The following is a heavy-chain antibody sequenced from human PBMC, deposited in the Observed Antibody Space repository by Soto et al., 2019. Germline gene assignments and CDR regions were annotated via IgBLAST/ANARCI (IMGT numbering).Heavy chain of an antibody. V-gene: IGHV1-69*02. J-gene: IGHJ6*03. CDR3: ASMTTVTTDYYYYYMDV. CDR2: IIPILGIA. CDR1: GGTFSSYT. Sequence: PAKLPSKASGGTFSSYTISCVRQAPEKRLEWMGRIIPILGIANYAQKFQGRVTITADKSTSTAYMELSSLRSEDTAVYYCASMTTVTTDYYYYYMDVWGKGTTVTVSS. D-gene: IGHD4-4*01.